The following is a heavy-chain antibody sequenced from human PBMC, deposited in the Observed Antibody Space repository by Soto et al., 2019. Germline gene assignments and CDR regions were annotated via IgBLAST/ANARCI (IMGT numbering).Heavy chain of an antibody. J-gene: IGHJ5*01. D-gene: IGHD3-10*01. V-gene: IGHV1-69*08. CDR3: ARDITMALNWFDS. CDR1: GGTFSSYT. CDR2: IIPILGIA. Sequence: QVQLVQSGAEVKKPGSSVKVSCKASGGTFSSYTISWVRQAPGQGLEWMGRIIPILGIANYAQKFQGRVTITADKSTSTAYMELSSLRSEDTAVYYCARDITMALNWFDSWGQGTLVTVSS.